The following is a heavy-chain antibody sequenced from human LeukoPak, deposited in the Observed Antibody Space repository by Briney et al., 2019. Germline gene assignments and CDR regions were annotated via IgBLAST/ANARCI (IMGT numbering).Heavy chain of an antibody. Sequence: GGSLRLSCAASGFTFSSCAMSWVRQAPGKGLEWVSTFSGSGDITYYADSVKGRFTISRDNSKNTLYLQMNNLRAEDTAVYYCAKVEGAKGGATDYWGQGTLVTGSS. V-gene: IGHV3-23*01. D-gene: IGHD1-26*01. CDR1: GFTFSSCA. CDR3: AKVEGAKGGATDY. J-gene: IGHJ4*02. CDR2: FSGSGDIT.